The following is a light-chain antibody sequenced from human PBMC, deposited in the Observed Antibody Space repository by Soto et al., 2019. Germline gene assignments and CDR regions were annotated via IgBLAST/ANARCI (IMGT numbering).Light chain of an antibody. CDR2: EVF. CDR3: SSYTASSTPYVV. J-gene: IGLJ2*01. V-gene: IGLV2-14*01. CDR1: SGDVGGYDY. Sequence: QSVLTQPASVSGSPGQSITISCSGISGDVGGYDYVSWYQHHPGKAPKLIIFEVFNRPSGVSNRFSGSKSGNTASLTISGLQAEDEADYYCSSYTASSTPYVVFGGGTKVTVL.